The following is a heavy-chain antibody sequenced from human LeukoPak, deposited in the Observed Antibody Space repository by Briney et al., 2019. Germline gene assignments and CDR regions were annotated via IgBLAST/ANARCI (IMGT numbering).Heavy chain of an antibody. CDR1: GTIVSTNY. J-gene: IGHJ4*02. D-gene: IGHD2-2*01. CDR3: ARAPTVLVGYCSSSSCQADY. V-gene: IGHV3-66*01. Sequence: GGSLRLSCVSSGTIVSTNYMHWVRQAPGKGLESVSILYMNDNTYYADSVKGRFTISRDNAENSLYLQMNSLRVEDTAVYYCARAPTVLVGYCSSSSCQADYWGQGTLVTVSS. CDR2: LYMNDNT.